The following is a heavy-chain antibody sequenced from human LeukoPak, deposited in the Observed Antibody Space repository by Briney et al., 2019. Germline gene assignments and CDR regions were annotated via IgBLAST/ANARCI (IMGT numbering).Heavy chain of an antibody. V-gene: IGHV4-59*01. CDR1: GGSISSYY. CDR2: IYYSGST. D-gene: IGHD3-22*01. J-gene: IGHJ4*02. CDR3: ARVRGHDSSGSSLYYFDY. Sequence: SETLSLTCTVSGGSISSYYWSWIRQPPGKGLEWIGYIYYSGSTNYNPSLKSRVTISVDTSKNQFSLKLSSVTAADTAVYYCARVRGHDSSGSSLYYFDYWGQGTLVTVSS.